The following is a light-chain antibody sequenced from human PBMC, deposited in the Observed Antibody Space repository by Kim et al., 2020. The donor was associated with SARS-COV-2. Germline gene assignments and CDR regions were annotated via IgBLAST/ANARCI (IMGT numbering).Light chain of an antibody. CDR3: QQYNWGYT. J-gene: IGKJ2*01. CDR1: QSVSSN. V-gene: IGKV3-15*01. CDR2: GAS. Sequence: EIVMTQSPATLSVSPGERATLSCRASQSVSSNLAWYQQKPGQAPRLLIYGASTRATGIPARFRGSGSGTEFTLTISSLQSEDFAVYYCQQYNWGYTFGQGTKLEI.